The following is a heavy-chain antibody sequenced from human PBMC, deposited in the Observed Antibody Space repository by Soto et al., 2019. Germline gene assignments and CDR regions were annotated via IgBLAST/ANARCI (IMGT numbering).Heavy chain of an antibody. V-gene: IGHV4-59*01. J-gene: IGHJ5*02. CDR3: ARKHYYDSSGLNWFDP. D-gene: IGHD3-22*01. CDR2: IYYSGST. CDR1: GGSISSYY. Sequence: SSETLSLTCTVSGGSISSYYWSWIRQPPGKGLEWIGYIYYSGSTNYNPSLKSRVTISVDTSKNQFSPKLSSVTAADTAVYYCARKHYYDSSGLNWFDPWGQGTLVTVSS.